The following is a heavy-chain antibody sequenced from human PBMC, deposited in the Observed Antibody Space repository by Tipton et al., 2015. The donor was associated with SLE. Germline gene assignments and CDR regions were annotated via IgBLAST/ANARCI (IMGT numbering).Heavy chain of an antibody. J-gene: IGHJ4*02. D-gene: IGHD5-12*01. V-gene: IGHV4-31*03. CDR2: IYYSGST. CDR1: DGSVSSGSYY. Sequence: TLSLTCTVSDGSVSSGSYYWSWIRQHPGKGLEWIGYIYYSGSTYYNPSLKSRVTISVDTSKNQFSLKLSSVTVADTAVYYCVRVEGAYDQYYFDSWGQGTLVTVSS. CDR3: VRVEGAYDQYYFDS.